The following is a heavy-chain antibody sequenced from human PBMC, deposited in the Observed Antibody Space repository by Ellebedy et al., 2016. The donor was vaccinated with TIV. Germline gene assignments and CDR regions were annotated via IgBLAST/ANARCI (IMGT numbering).Heavy chain of an antibody. V-gene: IGHV3-7*01. Sequence: GGSLRLSCVGSGFSFSSYWMSWVRQAPGKGLEWVANINQDGSQKHYVDSVEGRFTISRDNAKKSLYLQMISLRAEDTAVYYCASDGSYGDFLSPTHAFENWGQGTMVIVSS. J-gene: IGHJ3*02. D-gene: IGHD4-17*01. CDR2: INQDGSQK. CDR1: GFSFSSYW. CDR3: ASDGSYGDFLSPTHAFEN.